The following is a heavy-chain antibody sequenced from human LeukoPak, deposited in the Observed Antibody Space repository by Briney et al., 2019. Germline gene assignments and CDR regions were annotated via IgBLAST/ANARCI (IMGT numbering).Heavy chain of an antibody. CDR1: GGSISSFSYY. J-gene: IGHJ4*02. D-gene: IGHD3-10*01. Sequence: PSETLSLTCTVSGGSISSFSYYWEWVRQPPGLGLEWIGGISSSESTYYNPSLKSRTTMSVDTSKNQFSLRLNSLTAADTAVYYCARRYYGSLSYPAYFDYWGQGTLVTVSS. CDR2: ISSSEST. CDR3: ARRYYGSLSYPAYFDY. V-gene: IGHV4-39*01.